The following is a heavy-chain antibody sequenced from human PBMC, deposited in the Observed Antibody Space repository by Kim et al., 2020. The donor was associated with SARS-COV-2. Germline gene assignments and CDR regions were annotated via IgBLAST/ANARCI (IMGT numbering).Heavy chain of an antibody. CDR3: AKDVTMVRGVIPPNYYGMDV. Sequence: RFTISRDNSTNTLYLQMNSLRAEDTAVYYCAKDVTMVRGVIPPNYYGMDVWGQGTTVTVSS. V-gene: IGHV3-23*01. D-gene: IGHD3-10*01. J-gene: IGHJ6*02.